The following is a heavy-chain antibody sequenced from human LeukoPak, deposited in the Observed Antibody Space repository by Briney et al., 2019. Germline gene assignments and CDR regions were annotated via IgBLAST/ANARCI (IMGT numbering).Heavy chain of an antibody. CDR3: AREERENYFDY. J-gene: IGHJ4*02. V-gene: IGHV1-69*13. CDR1: GGTFSSYA. CDR2: IIPIFGTA. D-gene: IGHD1-1*01. Sequence: GASVNVSCKASGGTFSSYAISWVRQAPGQGLEWMGGIIPIFGTANYAQKFQGRVTITADESTSTAYMELSSLRSEDTAVYYCAREERENYFDYWGQGTLVTVSS.